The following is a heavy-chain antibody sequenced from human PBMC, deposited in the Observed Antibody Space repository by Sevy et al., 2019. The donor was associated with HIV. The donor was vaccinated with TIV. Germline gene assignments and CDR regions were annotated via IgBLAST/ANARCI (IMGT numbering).Heavy chain of an antibody. V-gene: IGHV3-30-3*01. J-gene: IGHJ4*02. CDR3: AREVALFSSGWYEYFDY. Sequence: GGSLRLSCAASGFTFSSHAMHWVRQAPGKGLEWVAVISYDGSNKYHADSVKGRFTISRDNSKNTLYLQMNTLSVEDTAVYYCAREVALFSSGWYEYFDYWGRGTLVTVSS. CDR2: ISYDGSNK. CDR1: GFTFSSHA. D-gene: IGHD6-19*01.